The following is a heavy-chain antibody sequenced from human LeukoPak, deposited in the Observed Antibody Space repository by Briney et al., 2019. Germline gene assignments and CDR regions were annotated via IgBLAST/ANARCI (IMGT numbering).Heavy chain of an antibody. J-gene: IGHJ4*02. V-gene: IGHV3-48*03. CDR3: ASTEGSYDILTGYYHNDY. Sequence: GGSLTLSCAASGFTFSSYEMNWARHPPGKGLEWGSYISSSGSTIYYADSVKGRFTISRDNAKNSLYLQMNSLRAEDTAVYYCASTEGSYDILTGYYHNDYWGQGTLVTVSS. CDR2: ISSSGSTI. D-gene: IGHD3-9*01. CDR1: GFTFSSYE.